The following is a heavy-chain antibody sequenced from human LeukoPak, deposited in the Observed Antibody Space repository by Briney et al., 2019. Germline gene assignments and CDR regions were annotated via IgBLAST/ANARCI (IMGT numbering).Heavy chain of an antibody. J-gene: IGHJ4*02. CDR3: AKEDRIAAAGTDYFDY. V-gene: IGHV3-11*01. Sequence: GGSLRLSCAASGFTFSDYNMRWIRQAPGKGLEWVSSISRSGSTKYYADSVKGRFTISRDNAKNSLFLQMNSLRAEDTAVYYCAKEDRIAAAGTDYFDYWGQGTLVTVSS. D-gene: IGHD6-13*01. CDR1: GFTFSDYN. CDR2: ISRSGSTK.